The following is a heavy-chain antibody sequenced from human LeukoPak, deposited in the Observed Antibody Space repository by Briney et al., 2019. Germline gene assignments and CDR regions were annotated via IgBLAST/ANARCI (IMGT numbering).Heavy chain of an antibody. D-gene: IGHD3-22*01. Sequence: PSQTLSLTCTVSGGSISSGSYYWSWIRQPAGKGLEWIGRIYTSGSTNYNPSLKSRVTISVDTSKNQFSLKLSSVTAADTAVYYCARDLPYYDSSGYQHWGQGTLVTVSS. CDR1: GGSISSGSYY. CDR3: ARDLPYYDSSGYQH. J-gene: IGHJ4*02. CDR2: IYTSGST. V-gene: IGHV4-61*02.